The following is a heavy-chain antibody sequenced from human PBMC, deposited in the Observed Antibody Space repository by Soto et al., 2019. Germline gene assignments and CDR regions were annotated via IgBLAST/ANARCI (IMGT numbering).Heavy chain of an antibody. V-gene: IGHV4-39*01. J-gene: IGHJ4*03. CDR2: VYYSGTT. Sequence: ETLSLTCTVSGGSISSSSYYWAWVRQPPGKGLEWIGSVYYSGTTYYNPSLKSRVTISEDTSKNQFSLRLSSVTAADTAVFYCARLIHCKTTSCYFDYWG. D-gene: IGHD2-2*01. CDR3: ARLIHCKTTSCYFDY. CDR1: GGSISSSSYY.